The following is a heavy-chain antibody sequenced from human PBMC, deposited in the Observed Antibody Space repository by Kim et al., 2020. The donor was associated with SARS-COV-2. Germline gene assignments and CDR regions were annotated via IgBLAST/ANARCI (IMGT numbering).Heavy chain of an antibody. Sequence: SETLSLTCAVYGGSFSGYYWSWIRQPPGKGLEWIGEINHSGSTNYNPSLESRVTISVDTSKNQFSLKLSSVTAADTAVYYCASFYYGSGSFIHAFDIWGQGTMVTVSS. J-gene: IGHJ3*02. V-gene: IGHV4-34*01. CDR2: INHSGST. D-gene: IGHD3-10*01. CDR3: ASFYYGSGSFIHAFDI. CDR1: GGSFSGYY.